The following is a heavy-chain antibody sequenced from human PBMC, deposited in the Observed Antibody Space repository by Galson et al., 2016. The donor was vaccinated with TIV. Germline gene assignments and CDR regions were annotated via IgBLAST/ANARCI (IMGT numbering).Heavy chain of an antibody. D-gene: IGHD3-3*01. CDR3: ARGVRFGRIFRQSSHFDD. J-gene: IGHJ4*02. CDR1: GGSFSNYY. V-gene: IGHV4-34*01. CDR2: INHSGSS. Sequence: SETLSLTCAVYGGSFSNYYWSWIRQPPGKGLEWIGEINHSGSSNYNPSLKRRVTISVDTSKNQFSLKMNSVSAADTAVYYCARGVRFGRIFRQSSHFDDWGRGTLVTVSS.